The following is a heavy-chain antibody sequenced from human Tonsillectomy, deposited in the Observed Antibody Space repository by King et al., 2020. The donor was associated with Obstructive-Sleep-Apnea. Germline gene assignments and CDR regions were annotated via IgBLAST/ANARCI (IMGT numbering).Heavy chain of an antibody. CDR1: GFTFSSYA. D-gene: IGHD3-9*01. V-gene: IGHV3-23*04. CDR3: AKGLRYDILTGRYYYYYGMDV. Sequence: VQLVESGGGLVQPGGSLRLSCAASGFTFSSYAMSWVRQAPGKGLEWVSAISGSGGSTYYADSVKGRFTISRDNSKNTLYLQMNSLRAEDTAVYYCAKGLRYDILTGRYYYYYGMDVWGQGTTVTVSS. CDR2: ISGSGGST. J-gene: IGHJ6*02.